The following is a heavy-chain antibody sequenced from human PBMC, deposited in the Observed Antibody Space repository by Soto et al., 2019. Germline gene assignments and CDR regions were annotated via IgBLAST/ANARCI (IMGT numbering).Heavy chain of an antibody. J-gene: IGHJ4*02. CDR2: ISPSSGGT. V-gene: IGHV1-2*02. CDR1: GYSFNDYY. CDR3: ARGPRKELWFPSVY. D-gene: IGHD3-16*02. Sequence: QVQLVQSASEVQKPGTSVKVSCKASGYSFNDYYIHWVQQAPGQGPEWMGWISPSSGGTHYAPKFEGRVSLTRNKSIGTAYMDLSTLRSEDTDVYYCARGPRKELWFPSVYWGQGTLVTASS.